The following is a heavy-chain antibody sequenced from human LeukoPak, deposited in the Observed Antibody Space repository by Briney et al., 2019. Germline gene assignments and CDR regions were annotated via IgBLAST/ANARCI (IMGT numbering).Heavy chain of an antibody. V-gene: IGHV1-69*01. J-gene: IGHJ4*02. CDR3: ASLRGLYRANIYFDY. CDR2: IIPIFGTA. Sequence: SVKVSCKASGGTFSSYAISWVRQAPGQGLEWMGGIIPIFGTANYAQKFQGRVTITADESTSTAYMELSSLRSEDTAVYYCASLRGLYRANIYFDYWGQGTLVTVSS. CDR1: GGTFSSYA. D-gene: IGHD2-2*02.